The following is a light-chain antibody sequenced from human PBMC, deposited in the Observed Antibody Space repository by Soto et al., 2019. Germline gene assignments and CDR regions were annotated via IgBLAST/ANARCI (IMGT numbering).Light chain of an antibody. CDR2: YMS. V-gene: IGKV3-11*01. CDR3: HQRQSWPRT. CDR1: QYVGSR. Sequence: EIVLTQSPATLSSSPGETATLSCRASQYVGSRLAWYHHKPGQAPRLLIYYMSKRATGIPARFSGSGSATDFTLTISSLAPDDFAIYYCHQRQSWPRTVGQGTKVDIK. J-gene: IGKJ1*01.